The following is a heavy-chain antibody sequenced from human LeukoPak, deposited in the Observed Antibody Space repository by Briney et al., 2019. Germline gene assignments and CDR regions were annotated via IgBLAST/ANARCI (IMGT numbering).Heavy chain of an antibody. V-gene: IGHV4-34*01. J-gene: IGHJ4*02. D-gene: IGHD5-18*01. Sequence: SETLSLTCAVYGGSFSGYYWSWIRQPPGKGLEWMGEINHSGSNKYNPSLPSRVTISLNTSTNQFHLQLSTVTASDTALLYCVRMEYTYCYSDFWGKGIPVTVSS. CDR2: INHSGSN. CDR1: GGSFSGYY. CDR3: VRMEYTYCYSDF.